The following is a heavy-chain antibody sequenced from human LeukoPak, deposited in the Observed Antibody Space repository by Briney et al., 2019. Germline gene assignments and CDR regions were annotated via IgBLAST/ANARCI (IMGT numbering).Heavy chain of an antibody. CDR3: ARAPKYYDILTGYYFDY. Sequence: GGSLRLSCAASGFTFSSYWMSWVRQAPGKGLEWVANIKQDGSEKYYVDSVKGRFTISRDNAKNSLYLQMNSLRAEDTAVYYCARAPKYYDILTGYYFDYWGQGTLVTVSS. J-gene: IGHJ4*02. CDR2: IKQDGSEK. V-gene: IGHV3-7*01. D-gene: IGHD3-9*01. CDR1: GFTFSSYW.